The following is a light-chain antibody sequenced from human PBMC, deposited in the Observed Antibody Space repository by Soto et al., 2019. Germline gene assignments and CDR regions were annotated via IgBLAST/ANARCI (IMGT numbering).Light chain of an antibody. CDR2: DAS. CDR1: QSVRDY. J-gene: IGKJ2*01. CDR3: QLRSNWART. Sequence: EIVLTQSPATLSLSPGQRATLSCMASQSVRDYLAWFQQKPGQAPRLLIYDASNRAARIPARFSGSGSGTDFTLTISSLVPEDFAVYCCQLRSNWARTFGKGTNQQI. V-gene: IGKV3-11*01.